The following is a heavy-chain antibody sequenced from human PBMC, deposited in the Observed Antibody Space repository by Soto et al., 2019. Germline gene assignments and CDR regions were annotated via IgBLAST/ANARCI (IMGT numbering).Heavy chain of an antibody. D-gene: IGHD5-18*01. V-gene: IGHV4-4*02. Sequence: QVHLQESGPGLVEPSGTLSLTCAVSGGPISSSNWWSWVRQPPGKGLEWIGEIYHSGSTNYNPSLKSRVTISVDKSKNQFSLKLSSVTAADTAVYYCANRDGYSFAFYYWGQGTPVTVSS. CDR2: IYHSGST. CDR3: ANRDGYSFAFYY. CDR1: GGPISSSNW. J-gene: IGHJ4*02.